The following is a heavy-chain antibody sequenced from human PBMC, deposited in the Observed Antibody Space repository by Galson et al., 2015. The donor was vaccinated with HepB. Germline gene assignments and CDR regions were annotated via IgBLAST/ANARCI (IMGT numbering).Heavy chain of an antibody. J-gene: IGHJ6*02. CDR3: AKWSPESYYSYGMDV. CDR1: GFTFDGYA. CDR2: ISWNSGSI. V-gene: IGHV3-9*01. Sequence: SLRLSCAASGFTFDGYALYWVRQTPGKGLEWVAGISWNSGSIGYADSVKGRFTISRDNSKNTLYLQMNSLRAEDTAVYYCAKWSPESYYSYGMDVWGQGTTVTVSS. D-gene: IGHD3-10*01.